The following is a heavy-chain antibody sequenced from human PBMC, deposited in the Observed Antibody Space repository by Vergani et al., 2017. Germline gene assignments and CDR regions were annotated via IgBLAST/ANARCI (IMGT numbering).Heavy chain of an antibody. J-gene: IGHJ6*04. Sequence: QVQLVQSGAEVKKPGASVNVSCKASGYTFTDYYIHWVRQAPGQGLEWMGWINPNKGGTNYAQKFQGRVTMTRDTSISTAYVELSRLRSDDTAVYYCARVYGMDVWGKGTTVTVSS. CDR1: GYTFTDYY. CDR2: INPNKGGT. CDR3: ARVYGMDV. V-gene: IGHV1-2*02.